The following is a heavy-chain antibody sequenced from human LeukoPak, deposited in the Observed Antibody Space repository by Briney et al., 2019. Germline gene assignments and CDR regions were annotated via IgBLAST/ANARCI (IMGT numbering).Heavy chain of an antibody. CDR1: GXSFTTYW. CDR3: ARVSRYSGYEGDAFDI. Sequence: GESLKISCKGSGXSFTTYWIGWVRQMPGKGLEWMGIIYPGDSDTRYGPSFQGQVTISVDKSISTAYLQWSNLKAPDTAMYYCARVSRYSGYEGDAFDIWGQGTTVTVSS. J-gene: IGHJ3*02. V-gene: IGHV5-51*01. D-gene: IGHD5-12*01. CDR2: IYPGDSDT.